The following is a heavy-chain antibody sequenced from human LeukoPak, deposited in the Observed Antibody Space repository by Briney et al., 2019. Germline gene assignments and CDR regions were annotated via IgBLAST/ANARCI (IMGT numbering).Heavy chain of an antibody. D-gene: IGHD5-18*01. J-gene: IGHJ6*03. CDR2: ISGSGGST. Sequence: GGSLRLSCAASGFTFSSYAMSGVRQAPGKGLEWVSAISGSGGSTYYADSVKGRFTISRDNSKNTLYLQMNSPRAEDTAVYYCAKDQGGTAMVYYYYYYMDVWGKGTTVTVSS. CDR3: AKDQGGTAMVYYYYYYMDV. V-gene: IGHV3-23*01. CDR1: GFTFSSYA.